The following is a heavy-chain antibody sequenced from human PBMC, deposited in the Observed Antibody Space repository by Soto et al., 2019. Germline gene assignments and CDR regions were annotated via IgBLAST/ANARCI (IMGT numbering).Heavy chain of an antibody. CDR3: AGWRYCCDSGCYR. Sequence: QVQLVESGGGVVQPGRSRRLSCAASGFTFNTYPMHWVRQAPGKGLEWVALISHDGSKKYYADSVKGRFTISRDNSEKTLYLQLNNTGTEDAAVYYGAGWRYCCDSGCYRWGQGTLVTVSS. V-gene: IGHV3-30-3*01. J-gene: IGHJ4*02. CDR1: GFTFNTYP. D-gene: IGHD3-22*01. CDR2: ISHDGSKK.